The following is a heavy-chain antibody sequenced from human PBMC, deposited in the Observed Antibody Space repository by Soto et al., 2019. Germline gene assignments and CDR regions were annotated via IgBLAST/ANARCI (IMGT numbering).Heavy chain of an antibody. J-gene: IGHJ6*02. CDR1: GFTFSSYG. CDR2: IWYDGSNK. D-gene: IGHD3-3*01. Sequence: GGSLRLSCAASGFTFSSYGMHWVRQAPGKGLEWVAVIWYDGSNKYYADSVKGRITISRDNSKNTLYLQMNSLRAEDTAVYYCARVLYDFWSGYYINYYYYGMDVWGQGTTVTVS. CDR3: ARVLYDFWSGYYINYYYYGMDV. V-gene: IGHV3-33*01.